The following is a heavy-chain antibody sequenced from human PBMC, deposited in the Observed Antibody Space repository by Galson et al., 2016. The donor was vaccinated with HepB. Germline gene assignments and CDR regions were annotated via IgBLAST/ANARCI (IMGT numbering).Heavy chain of an antibody. V-gene: IGHV3-11*01. Sequence: SLRLSCAASGFTFSDYYMSWIRQAPGKGLEWISYVSTSGRIGKYAGSVTGRFTISRDNAKDSLYLEMNSLTAEDTAVYYCAKVATSGTDFSPYDHWGQGTLVTVSS. D-gene: IGHD3-3*01. CDR3: AKVATSGTDFSPYDH. CDR1: GFTFSDYY. J-gene: IGHJ4*02. CDR2: VSTSGRIG.